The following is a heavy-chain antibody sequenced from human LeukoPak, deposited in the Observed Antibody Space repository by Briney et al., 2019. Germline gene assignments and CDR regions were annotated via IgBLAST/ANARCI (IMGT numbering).Heavy chain of an antibody. V-gene: IGHV3-11*01. J-gene: IGHJ4*02. Sequence: GGSLRLSCAASGFTFSDYYMSWIRQAPGKGLGWVSYISSSGSTIYYADSVKGRFTISRDNAKNSLYLQMNSLRAEDTALYYCAKDRDIVVGGGFDYWGQGTLVTVSS. D-gene: IGHD2-15*01. CDR3: AKDRDIVVGGGFDY. CDR1: GFTFSDYY. CDR2: ISSSGSTI.